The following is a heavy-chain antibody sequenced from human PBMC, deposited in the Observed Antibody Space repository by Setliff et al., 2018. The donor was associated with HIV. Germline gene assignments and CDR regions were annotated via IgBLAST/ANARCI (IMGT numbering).Heavy chain of an antibody. CDR3: SRSQGIGNYYMDD. CDR1: GFTFSTHC. J-gene: IGHJ6*03. D-gene: IGHD3-10*01. V-gene: IGHV3-21*06. CDR2: ISWRSTYI. Sequence: GGSLRLFCAASGFTFSTHCMNWVRQAPGKGLEWISSISWRSTYIYYSDSVKGRFTISRDDATNSLFLQVNSLRDEDTAVYYCSRSQGIGNYYMDDWGTGTTVTVSS.